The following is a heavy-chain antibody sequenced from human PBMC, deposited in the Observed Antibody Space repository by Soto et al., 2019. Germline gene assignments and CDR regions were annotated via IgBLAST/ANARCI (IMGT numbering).Heavy chain of an antibody. Sequence: SVKGSCKASGGTFSSYAISWVRQAPGQGLEWMGGIIPIFGTANYAQKFQGRVTITADESTSTAYMELSSLRSEDTAVYYCARVSGIAAAGVAFDYWGQGTLVXVSS. CDR1: GGTFSSYA. CDR3: ARVSGIAAAGVAFDY. J-gene: IGHJ4*02. D-gene: IGHD6-13*01. CDR2: IIPIFGTA. V-gene: IGHV1-69*13.